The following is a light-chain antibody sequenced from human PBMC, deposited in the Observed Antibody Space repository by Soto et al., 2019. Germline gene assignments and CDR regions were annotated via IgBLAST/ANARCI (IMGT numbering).Light chain of an antibody. CDR3: QQYNSYSRT. CDR1: QTISSW. V-gene: IGKV1-5*03. Sequence: DIQMTQSPSTLSASVGDRVTITCRARQTISSWLAWYQQKPGRAPKLLIYEASSLESGVPSRFSGSGSGTEFTLTISGLQPDDFANYYCQQYNSYSRTFGQGTKREIK. CDR2: EAS. J-gene: IGKJ2*01.